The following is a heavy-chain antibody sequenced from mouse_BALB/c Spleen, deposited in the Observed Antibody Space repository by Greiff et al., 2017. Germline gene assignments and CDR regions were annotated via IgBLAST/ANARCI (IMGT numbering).Heavy chain of an antibody. CDR2: ISSGGSYT. V-gene: IGHV5-9-3*01. J-gene: IGHJ1*01. CDR1: GFTFSSYA. Sequence: EVQVVESGGGLVKPGGSLKLSCAASGFTFSSYAMSWVRQTPEKRLEWVATISSGGSYTYYPDSVKGRFTISRDNAKNTLYLQMSSLRSEDTAMYYCARLTRDWYFDVWGAGTTVTVSS. D-gene: IGHD3-1*01. CDR3: ARLTRDWYFDV.